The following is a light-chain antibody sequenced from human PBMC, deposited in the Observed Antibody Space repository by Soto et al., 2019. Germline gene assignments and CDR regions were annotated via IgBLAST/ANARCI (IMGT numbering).Light chain of an antibody. CDR3: QQYNNWPPYT. J-gene: IGKJ5*01. V-gene: IGKV3-15*01. Sequence: IVFTQSPATLXXXPXXRXTXSSTASQSVSTNLAWYQQKPGQPPRLLIYGAYTRATDIPARFSGSGSGTEFTLTIIGLQSEDFAVYYCQQYNNWPPYTFGQGTRLEIK. CDR1: QSVSTN. CDR2: GAY.